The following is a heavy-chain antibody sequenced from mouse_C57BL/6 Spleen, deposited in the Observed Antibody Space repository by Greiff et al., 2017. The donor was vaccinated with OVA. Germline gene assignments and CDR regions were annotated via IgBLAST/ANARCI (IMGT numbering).Heavy chain of an antibody. V-gene: IGHV1-82*01. Sequence: QVQLQQSGPELVKPGASVKISCKASGYAFSSSWMNWVKQRPGQGLEWIGRIYPGDGDTNYNGKFKGKATLTADKSSSTAYMQLSSLTSEDSAVYVCAREYYYGSSYFDYWGQGTTLTVSS. CDR3: AREYYYGSSYFDY. D-gene: IGHD1-1*01. J-gene: IGHJ2*01. CDR1: GYAFSSSW. CDR2: IYPGDGDT.